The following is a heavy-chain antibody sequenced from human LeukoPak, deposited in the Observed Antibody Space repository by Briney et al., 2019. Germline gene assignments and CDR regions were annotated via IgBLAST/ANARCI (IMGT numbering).Heavy chain of an antibody. CDR1: GFTFSSHW. CDR2: INSDGSTT. CDR3: AKKRVDGSGSYVYYYMDV. D-gene: IGHD3-10*01. J-gene: IGHJ6*03. V-gene: IGHV3-74*01. Sequence: PGGSLRLSCAASGFTFSSHWMHWVRQAPGKGLVWVSRINSDGSTTSYADSVKGRFTISRDNAKNTLYLQMNSLRAEDTAVYYCAKKRVDGSGSYVYYYMDVWGKGTTVTVSS.